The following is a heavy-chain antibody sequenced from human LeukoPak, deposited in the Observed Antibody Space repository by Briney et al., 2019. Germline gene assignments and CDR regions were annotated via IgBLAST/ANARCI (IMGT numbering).Heavy chain of an antibody. D-gene: IGHD6-19*01. CDR1: GFTFSSYS. J-gene: IGHJ4*02. CDR3: AKYEGATIPGWYNDY. V-gene: IGHV3-48*01. CDR2: ISSTSSAI. Sequence: GGSLRLSCAASGFTFSSYSMNWVRQAPGKGLEWLSYISSTSSAIYYADSLKGRFTISRDNSKNILYLQMNSLRTEDTAVYFCAKYEGATIPGWYNDYWGQGTLVTVSS.